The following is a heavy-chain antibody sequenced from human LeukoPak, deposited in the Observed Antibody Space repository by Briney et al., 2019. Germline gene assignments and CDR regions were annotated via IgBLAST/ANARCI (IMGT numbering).Heavy chain of an antibody. CDR1: GGSISSYY. J-gene: IGHJ4*02. Sequence: PSETLSLTCTVSGGSISSYYWSWIRQPPGKGLEWIGYIYYSGSTNYNPSLKSRVTISVDTSKNQFSLKLSSVTAADTAVYYCARDSLDYFDYWGQGTLVTVSS. CDR2: IYYSGST. V-gene: IGHV4-59*01. CDR3: ARDSLDYFDY.